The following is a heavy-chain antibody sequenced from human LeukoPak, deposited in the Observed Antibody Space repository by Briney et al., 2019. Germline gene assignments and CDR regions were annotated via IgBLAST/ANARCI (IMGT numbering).Heavy chain of an antibody. V-gene: IGHV1-8*01. J-gene: IGHJ4*02. CDR2: MNPNNNNT. CDR1: GYTFTSYD. Sequence: ASVKVSCKASGYTFTSYDINWVRQATGQGLEWMGWMNPNNNNTGYAQKFQGRVTMTRNTPKSTAYMELSSLRSEDTAVYYCARSAPYQLPPLYYFDYWGQGTLVTVSS. CDR3: ARSAPYQLPPLYYFDY. D-gene: IGHD2-2*01.